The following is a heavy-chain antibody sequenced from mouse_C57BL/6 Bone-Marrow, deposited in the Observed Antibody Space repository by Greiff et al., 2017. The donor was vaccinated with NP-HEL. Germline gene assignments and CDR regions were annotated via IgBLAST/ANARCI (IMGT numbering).Heavy chain of an antibody. Sequence: EVKLQESGGDLVKPGGSLKLSCAASGFTFSSYGMSWVRQTPDKRLEWVATISSGGSYTYYPDSVKGRFTISRYNAKNTLYLQMSSLKSEDTAMYYCARQGGDYGGCYFDYWGQGTTLTVSS. CDR3: ARQGGDYGGCYFDY. V-gene: IGHV5-6*01. J-gene: IGHJ2*01. CDR1: GFTFSSYG. CDR2: ISSGGSYT. D-gene: IGHD2-4*01.